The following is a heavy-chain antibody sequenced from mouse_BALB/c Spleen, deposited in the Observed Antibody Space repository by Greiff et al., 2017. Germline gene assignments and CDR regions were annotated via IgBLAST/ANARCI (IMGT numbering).Heavy chain of an antibody. CDR1: GYTFTSYT. CDR3: ARNGYDRNYAMDY. CDR2: INPSSGYT. V-gene: IGHV1-4*01. J-gene: IGHJ4*01. Sequence: QVQLQQSGAELARPGASVKMSCKASGYTFTSYTMHWVKQRPGQGLEWIGYINPSSGYTNYNQKFKDKATLTADKSSSTAYMQLSSLTSEDSAVYDCARNGYDRNYAMDYWGQGTSVTVSS. D-gene: IGHD2-2*01.